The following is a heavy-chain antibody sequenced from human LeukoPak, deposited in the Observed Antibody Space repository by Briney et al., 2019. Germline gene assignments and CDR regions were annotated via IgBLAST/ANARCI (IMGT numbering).Heavy chain of an antibody. V-gene: IGHV4-59*12. Sequence: SETLSLTCTVSGGSISAYYWSWIRQPPGKGLEWIGYTYYSGGTNYNPSLKSRVAISVDTSKNQFSLKLSSVTAADTAVYYCARETGYFDYWGQGTLVTVSS. CDR2: TYYSGGT. D-gene: IGHD3-9*01. CDR1: GGSISAYY. J-gene: IGHJ4*02. CDR3: ARETGYFDY.